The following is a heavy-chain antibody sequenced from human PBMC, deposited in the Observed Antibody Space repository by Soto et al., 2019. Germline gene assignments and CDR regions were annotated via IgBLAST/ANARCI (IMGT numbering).Heavy chain of an antibody. Sequence: ASVKVSCKVSGYTLTELSMHWVRQAPGKGLEWMGGFDPEDGETIYAQKFQGRVTMTEDTSTDTAYMELSSLRSEDTAVYYCAQSLRNGNYYYYYCMDVWGQGPTVTVSS. J-gene: IGHJ6*02. V-gene: IGHV1-24*01. CDR2: FDPEDGET. CDR3: AQSLRNGNYYYYYCMDV. CDR1: GYTLTELS. D-gene: IGHD1-1*01.